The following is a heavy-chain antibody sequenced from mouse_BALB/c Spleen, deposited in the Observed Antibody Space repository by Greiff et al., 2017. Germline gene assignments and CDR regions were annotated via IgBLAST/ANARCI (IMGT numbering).Heavy chain of an antibody. J-gene: IGHJ2*01. CDR3: ARGIYYGNFDY. CDR1: GFTFSSFG. CDR2: ISSGSSTI. Sequence: EVQVVESGGGLVQPGGSRKLSCAASGFTFSSFGMHWVRQAPEKGLEWVAYISSGSSTIYYADTVKGRFTISRDNPKNTLFLQMTSLRSEDTAMYYCARGIYYGNFDYWGQGTTLTVSS. V-gene: IGHV5-17*02. D-gene: IGHD2-1*01.